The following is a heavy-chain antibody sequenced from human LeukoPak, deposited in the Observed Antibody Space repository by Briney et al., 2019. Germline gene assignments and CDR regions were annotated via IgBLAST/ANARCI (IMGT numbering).Heavy chain of an antibody. V-gene: IGHV3-30*18. D-gene: IGHD2-2*01. CDR1: GFPFNSYG. J-gene: IGHJ6*02. CDR2: ISYDGASK. CDR3: AKDSSTSNYYYGLDV. Sequence: QPGRSLTLSCAASGFPFNSYGVHWVRQAPGKGLEWVSYISYDGASKYYADSVKGRFTISRDNSENTLYLQMNSLRGDDTGVYFCAKDSSTSNYYYGLDVWGQGTTVTVS.